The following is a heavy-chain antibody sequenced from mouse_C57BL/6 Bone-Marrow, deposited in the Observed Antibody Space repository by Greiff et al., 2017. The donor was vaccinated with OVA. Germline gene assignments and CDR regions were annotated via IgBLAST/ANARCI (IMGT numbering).Heavy chain of an antibody. J-gene: IGHJ4*01. D-gene: IGHD4-1*01. CDR2: ISSGSSTI. V-gene: IGHV5-17*01. CDR1: GFTFSDYG. CDR3: ARSELGRGVDY. Sequence: EVKLMESGGGLVKPGGSLKLSCAASGFTFSDYGMHWVRQAPEKGLEWVAYISSGSSTIYYADTVKGRFTISRDNAKNTLFLQMTRLRSEDTAMYYCARSELGRGVDYWGQGTSVTVSS.